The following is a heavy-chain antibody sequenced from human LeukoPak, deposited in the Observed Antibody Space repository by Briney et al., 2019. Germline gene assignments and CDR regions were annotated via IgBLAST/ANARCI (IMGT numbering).Heavy chain of an antibody. D-gene: IGHD2-15*01. CDR2: IIPIFGTA. V-gene: IGHV1-69*05. CDR3: ARDPAWDCSGGSCYSGLDY. CDR1: GGTFSSYA. Sequence: ASVKVSCKASGGTFSSYAISWVRQAPGQGLEWMGRIIPIFGTANYAQKFQGRVTITTDESTSTAYMELSSLRSEDTAVYYCARDPAWDCSGGSCYSGLDYWGQGTLVTVSS. J-gene: IGHJ4*02.